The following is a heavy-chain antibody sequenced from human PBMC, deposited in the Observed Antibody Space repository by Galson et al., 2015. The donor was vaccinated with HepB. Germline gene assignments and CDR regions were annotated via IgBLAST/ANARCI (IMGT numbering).Heavy chain of an antibody. J-gene: IGHJ4*02. CDR1: GITFSSYW. D-gene: IGHD3-22*01. CDR2: ISFDGSNT. V-gene: IGHV3-30-3*01. CDR3: ARDAYDTSGHFSYCLDF. Sequence: SLRLSCAVSGITFSSYWMNWLRQAPGQGLEWVAVISFDGSNTYYADSVKGRFTISRDNSKNTLFLQMNSLRAEDSAVYYCARDAYDTSGHFSYCLDFWGRGTLVTVSS.